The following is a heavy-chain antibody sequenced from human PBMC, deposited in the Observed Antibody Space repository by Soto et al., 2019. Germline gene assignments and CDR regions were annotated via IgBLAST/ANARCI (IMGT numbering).Heavy chain of an antibody. J-gene: IGHJ6*02. D-gene: IGHD3-10*01. CDR1: GFTFSNYG. CDR3: ARADGYSGDGMDV. CDR2: ILNDGSNR. V-gene: IGHV3-33*01. Sequence: QVQLVESGGGVVQPGRSLTLSCAASGFTFSNYGMHWVRQAPGKGLEWVAVILNDGSNRYHADSVKDRFTISRDNSKNTLYLPMDSLRAGDTAVFYCARADGYSGDGMDVWGQGTTVTVS.